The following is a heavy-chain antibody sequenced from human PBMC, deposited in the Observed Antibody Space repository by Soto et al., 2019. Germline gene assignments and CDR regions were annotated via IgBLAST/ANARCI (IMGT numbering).Heavy chain of an antibody. J-gene: IGHJ4*02. CDR2: INSDGSST. CDR1: GFTFSSYW. Sequence: GGSLRLSCAASGFTFSSYWMHWVRQAPGKGLVWVSRINSDGSSTSYADSVKGRFTISRDNAKNTLYLQMNSLRVEDTAVYYCARRPSSSSNMNWGQGTLVTVSS. CDR3: ARRPSSSSNMN. D-gene: IGHD6-13*01. V-gene: IGHV3-74*01.